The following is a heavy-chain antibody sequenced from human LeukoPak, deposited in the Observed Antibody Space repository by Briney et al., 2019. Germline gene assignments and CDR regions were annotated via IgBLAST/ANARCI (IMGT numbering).Heavy chain of an antibody. V-gene: IGHV4-34*01. CDR2: INHSGST. Sequence: SETLSLTCAVYGGSFSGYYWSWIRQPPGKGLEWIGEINHSGSTNDNPSLKSRVTISVDTSKNQFSLKLSSVTAADTAVYYCRGTRRAAAEDYWGQGTLVTVSS. CDR3: RGTRRAAAEDY. D-gene: IGHD6-13*01. J-gene: IGHJ4*02. CDR1: GGSFSGYY.